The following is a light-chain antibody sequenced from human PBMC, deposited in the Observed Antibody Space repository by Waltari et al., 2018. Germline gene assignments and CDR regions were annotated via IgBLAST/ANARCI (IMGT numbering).Light chain of an antibody. CDR1: QSVSNN. CDR3: QQYNEWPYT. CDR2: AAS. J-gene: IGKJ2*01. V-gene: IGKV3-15*01. Sequence: ETVMIQSPATLSVSPGERATPSCRASQSVSNNVAWFQPTPGQAPRLLIYAASSRSTNIPGRFGGSGSGTDFTLTISSLQAEDFAVYYCQQYNEWPYTSGQGTVLEI.